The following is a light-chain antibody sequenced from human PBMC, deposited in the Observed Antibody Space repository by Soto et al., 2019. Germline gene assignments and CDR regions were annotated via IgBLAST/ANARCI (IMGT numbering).Light chain of an antibody. V-gene: IGLV2-14*03. J-gene: IGLJ1*01. CDR3: SSYTVSGSYV. CDR2: DVS. Sequence: QSVLTQPPSASGSPGQSVTISCSGTSSDVGRYNAVSWYQQHPGKVPQLMIYDVSIRPSGISDRFSASKSGNMASLTISGLQAEDEADYYCSSYTVSGSYVFGTGIKVTVL. CDR1: SSDVGRYNA.